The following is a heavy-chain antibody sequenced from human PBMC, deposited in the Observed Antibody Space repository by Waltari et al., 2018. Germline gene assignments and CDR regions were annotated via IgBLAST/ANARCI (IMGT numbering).Heavy chain of an antibody. D-gene: IGHD1-26*01. CDR3: VRPHSGSYVGAFDM. CDR2: IYPGDSDT. J-gene: IGHJ3*02. V-gene: IGHV5-51*01. CDR1: GYKFTNSW. Sequence: EVQLVQSGAEVKKPGESLKISCKVSGYKFTNSWIGWVRQVPGKGLEWMGTIYPGDSDTRYSPSFQGLVTISVDKSTNTAYLQWSSLKASDTAMYYCVRPHSGSYVGAFDMWGQGTKVTVSS.